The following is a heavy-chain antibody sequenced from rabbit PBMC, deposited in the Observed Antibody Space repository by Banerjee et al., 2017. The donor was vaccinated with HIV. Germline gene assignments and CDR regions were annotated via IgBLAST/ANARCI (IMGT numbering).Heavy chain of an antibody. CDR2: FAVGGSDAP. Sequence: QEQLEESGGDLVKPEGSLTLTCTASAFSFSNKYVMCWVRQAPGKGLEWIACFAVGGSDAPYYASWAKGRFTFSKTSSTTVTLEMTSLTAADTATYFCARGGNLWGPGTLVTVS. CDR1: AFSFSNKYV. CDR3: ARGGNL. J-gene: IGHJ4*01. V-gene: IGHV1S45*01.